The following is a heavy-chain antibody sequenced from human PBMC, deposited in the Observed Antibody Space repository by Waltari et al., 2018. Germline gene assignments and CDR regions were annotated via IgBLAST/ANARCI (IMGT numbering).Heavy chain of an antibody. V-gene: IGHV1-46*03. Sequence: QVQLVQSGAEVKKPGASVKVSCTASGYTFTSYYMPWVRQAPGQGLEWMGIINPSGGSTIYAQKCQGRVTMTRDTSTSTVYMELSSLRSEDTAVYYCAREYRDSSGLNAFDIWGQGTMVTVSS. CDR1: GYTFTSYY. J-gene: IGHJ3*02. CDR2: INPSGGST. CDR3: AREYRDSSGLNAFDI. D-gene: IGHD3-22*01.